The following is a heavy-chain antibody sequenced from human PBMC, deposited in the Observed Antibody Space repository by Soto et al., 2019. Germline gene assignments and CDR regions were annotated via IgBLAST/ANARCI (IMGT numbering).Heavy chain of an antibody. Sequence: QVQLVQSGAEVKTPGASVKVSCRASGYSFRTHGISWVRQAPGQGLEWMGCISTYDAKTNFPQNFQGRSTMTKDTSTSTAYMELRSLRSDDTAVYFCARDLGYCNSSGCFRNWFDPWGQGTLVTVSS. J-gene: IGHJ5*02. CDR2: ISTYDAKT. D-gene: IGHD2-15*01. V-gene: IGHV1-18*01. CDR3: ARDLGYCNSSGCFRNWFDP. CDR1: GYSFRTHG.